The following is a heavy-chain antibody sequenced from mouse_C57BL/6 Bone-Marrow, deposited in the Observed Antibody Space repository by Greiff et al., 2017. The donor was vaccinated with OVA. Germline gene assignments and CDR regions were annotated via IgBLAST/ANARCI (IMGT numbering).Heavy chain of an antibody. D-gene: IGHD2-4*01. J-gene: IGHJ3*01. CDR2: IHPNSGSP. CDR3: ARDDYPLFAY. Sequence: QVQLKESGAELVKPGASVKLSCKASGYTFTSYWMHWVKQRPGQGLEWIGMIHPNSGSPNYNEKFKSKATLTVATSSNTAYMQLSSLTSEDSAVYYCARDDYPLFAYWGQGTLVTVSA. CDR1: GYTFTSYW. V-gene: IGHV1-64*01.